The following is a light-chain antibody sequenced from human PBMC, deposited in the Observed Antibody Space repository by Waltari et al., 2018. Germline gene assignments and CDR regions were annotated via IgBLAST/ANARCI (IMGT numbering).Light chain of an antibody. CDR1: SSNIGGNN. Sequence: QSVLTQSPSASGTPGQRVTMSCAGSSSNIGGNNVSWYQHLPGTAPKLLIYSNDERPSGVPDRFSGSKSGTSASLAISGLQSEDEADYYCASWDDSLSGHWVFGGGTKLTVL. V-gene: IGLV1-44*01. J-gene: IGLJ3*02. CDR3: ASWDDSLSGHWV. CDR2: SND.